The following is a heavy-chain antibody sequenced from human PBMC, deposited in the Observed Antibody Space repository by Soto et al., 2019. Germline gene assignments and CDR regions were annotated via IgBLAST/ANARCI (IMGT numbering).Heavy chain of an antibody. CDR2: ISGSGGST. Sequence: EVQLLESGGGFVQPGGSLRLSCAASGFTFSNYAMSWVRQAPGKGLEWVSAISGSGGSTYYADSVKGRFTISRDNSKNPLYLQMNSLGAEDTAVYYCASRNYYESSGYYYWYYFDFWGQGTLVTVSS. V-gene: IGHV3-23*01. CDR3: ASRNYYESSGYYYWYYFDF. D-gene: IGHD3-22*01. CDR1: GFTFSNYA. J-gene: IGHJ4*02.